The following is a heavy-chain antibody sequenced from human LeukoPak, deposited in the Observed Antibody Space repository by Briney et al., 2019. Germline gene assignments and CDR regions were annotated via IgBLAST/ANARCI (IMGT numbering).Heavy chain of an antibody. D-gene: IGHD3-16*01. CDR3: ASSVGEKTYYFDY. CDR2: ISYDGSNK. V-gene: IGHV3-30-3*01. J-gene: IGHJ4*02. Sequence: GRSLRLSCAASGFTFSSYDMHWVRQAPGKGLEWVAVISYDGSNKYYADSVKGRFTISRDNSKNTLYLQMNSLRAEDTAVYYCASSVGEKTYYFDYWGQGTLVTVSS. CDR1: GFTFSSYD.